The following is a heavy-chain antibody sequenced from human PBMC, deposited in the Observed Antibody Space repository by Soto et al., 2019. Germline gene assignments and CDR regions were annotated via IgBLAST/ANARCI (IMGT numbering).Heavy chain of an antibody. V-gene: IGHV3-33*01. CDR2: IWYDGGNK. CDR3: ARVDQSDYSYYYGMDV. Sequence: QVQLVESGGGVVQPGRSLRLSCAASGFTFSSYGMHWVRQAPGKGLEWVAVIWYDGGNKYYADSVKGRFTISRDNYKNTLYLQMNSLRTEDTAAYYRARVDQSDYSYYYGMDVWGQGTTVTVAS. J-gene: IGHJ6*02. CDR1: GFTFSSYG. D-gene: IGHD4-4*01.